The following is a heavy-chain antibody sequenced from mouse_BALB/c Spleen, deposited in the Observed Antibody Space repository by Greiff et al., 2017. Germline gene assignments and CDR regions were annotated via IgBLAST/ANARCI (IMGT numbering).Heavy chain of an antibody. J-gene: IGHJ4*01. CDR1: GFTFSDFY. V-gene: IGHV7-1*02. CDR3: ARGAYPQHYAMDY. Sequence: EVQRVESGGGLVQPGGSLRLSCATSGFTFSDFYMEWVRQTPGKRLEWIAASSNKANDNTTEYNVNVKGPFIVTRDTSQSILYLQMNALRAEDTAVYYCARGAYPQHYAMDYWGQGTSVTVSS. CDR2: SSNKANDNTT.